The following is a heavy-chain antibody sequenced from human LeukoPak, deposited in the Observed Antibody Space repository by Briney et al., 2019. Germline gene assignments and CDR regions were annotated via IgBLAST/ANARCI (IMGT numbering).Heavy chain of an antibody. V-gene: IGHV1-46*01. J-gene: IGHJ4*02. CDR3: ARAPAKYSTSWAY. CDR1: GYTFTNYG. CDR2: INPNGGST. D-gene: IGHD6-13*01. Sequence: ASVTVSCKASGYTFTNYGINWVRQAPGQGLEWMGIINPNGGSTNYAQKFQGRVTMTRDTSTSTVYMDLSSLRSEDTAIYYCARAPAKYSTSWAYWGQGTLVTVSS.